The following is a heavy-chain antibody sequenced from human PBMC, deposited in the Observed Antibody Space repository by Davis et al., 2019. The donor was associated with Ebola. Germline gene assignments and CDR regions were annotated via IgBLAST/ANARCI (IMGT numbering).Heavy chain of an antibody. D-gene: IGHD4-17*01. J-gene: IGHJ4*02. CDR2: FYYGVAT. V-gene: IGHV4-39*01. CDR3: TRRRDDYGDYLDY. CDR1: GVSISSRDYY. Sequence: SETLSLTCTVSGVSISSRDYYWGWIRQSPGKGLEWIGSFYYGVATYYNPSLKSRITISADASKNQFSLKLTSVITADTAVYYCTRRRDDYGDYLDYWGQGTLVSVSS.